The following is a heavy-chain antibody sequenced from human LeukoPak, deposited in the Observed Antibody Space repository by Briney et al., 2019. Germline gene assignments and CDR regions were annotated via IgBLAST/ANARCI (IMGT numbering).Heavy chain of an antibody. Sequence: SGPTLVKPTQTLTLTCTFSGFSLSTSGVAVGWIRQPPGKALEWLTLVYWDDDKRYSPSLKNRLTITKDTSRNQVVLTMTNMDPVDTATYYCVHGLHYSDSSGYPGGCTFDIWGQGTMVTVSS. CDR2: VYWDDDK. CDR1: GFSLSTSGVA. D-gene: IGHD3-22*01. V-gene: IGHV2-5*02. J-gene: IGHJ3*02. CDR3: VHGLHYSDSSGYPGGCTFDI.